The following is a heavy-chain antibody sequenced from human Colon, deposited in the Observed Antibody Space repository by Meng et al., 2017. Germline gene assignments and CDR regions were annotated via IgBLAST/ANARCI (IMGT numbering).Heavy chain of an antibody. CDR2: IYWDDTK. V-gene: IGHV2-5*02. D-gene: IGHD1-26*01. J-gene: IGHJ1*01. Sequence: QITLNEAGRTLVKPTQTLPLTCTLPGLSLSSSGVSVGWIRQPPGKALEWLALIYWDDTKRYSPSLKNRLTITKDTSRHRVVLTVTDVDPVDTATYYGIHRREDPRSDYYNHDSWCRGTLVTVSS. CDR1: GLSLSSSGVS. CDR3: IHRREDPRSDYYNHDS.